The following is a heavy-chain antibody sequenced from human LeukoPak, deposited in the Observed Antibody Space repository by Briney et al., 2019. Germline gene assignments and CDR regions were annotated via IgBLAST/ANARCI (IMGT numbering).Heavy chain of an antibody. CDR2: IKQDGSEK. V-gene: IGHV3-7*01. Sequence: GGSLRLSCAASGFTFSSYWMSWVRQAPGKGLEWVANIKQDGSEKYYVDSVKGRFTISRDNAKNSLYLQMNSLRAEDTAVYYCARVNYDILTGRGNYFDYWGQGTLVTVSS. CDR3: ARVNYDILTGRGNYFDY. D-gene: IGHD3-9*01. CDR1: GFTFSSYW. J-gene: IGHJ4*02.